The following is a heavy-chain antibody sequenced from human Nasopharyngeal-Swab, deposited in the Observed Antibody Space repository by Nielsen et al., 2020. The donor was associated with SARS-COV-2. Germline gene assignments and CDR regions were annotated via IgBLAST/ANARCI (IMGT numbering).Heavy chain of an antibody. V-gene: IGHV3-30*04. CDR1: GFTFSSYA. D-gene: IGHD1-26*01. CDR3: ARAHSGSYFGAFDI. J-gene: IGHJ3*02. Sequence: GESLKISCAASGFTFSSYAMHWVRQAPGKGLEWVAVISYDGSNKYYADSVKGRFTISRDNSKNTLYLQMNSLRAEDTAVYYCARAHSGSYFGAFDIWGQGTTVTVSS. CDR2: ISYDGSNK.